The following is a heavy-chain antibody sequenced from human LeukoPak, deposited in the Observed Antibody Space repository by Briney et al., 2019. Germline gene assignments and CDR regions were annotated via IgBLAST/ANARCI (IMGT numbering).Heavy chain of an antibody. J-gene: IGHJ5*02. D-gene: IGHD1-1*01. CDR2: IYYSGST. CDR1: GYSISNDYY. CDR3: ARSTTPGLSWFDP. Sequence: SETLSLTCTVSGYSISNDYYWGWIRQPPGKGLEWIGSIYYSGSTYYNPSLKSRVTISVDTSKNQFSLKLSSVTAADTAVYYCARSTTPGLSWFDPWGQGTLVTVSS. V-gene: IGHV4-38-2*02.